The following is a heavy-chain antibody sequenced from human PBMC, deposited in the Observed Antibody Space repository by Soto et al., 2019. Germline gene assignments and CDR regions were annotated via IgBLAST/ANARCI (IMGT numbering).Heavy chain of an antibody. D-gene: IGHD3-3*01. Sequence: PSETLSLTCTVSGGSISSYYWSWIRQPPGKGLEWIGYIYYSGSTNYNPSLKSRVTISVDTSKNQFSLKLSSVTAADTAVYYCARVHRITIFGVSWFDPWGQGTLVTVS. J-gene: IGHJ5*02. V-gene: IGHV4-59*01. CDR2: IYYSGST. CDR1: GGSISSYY. CDR3: ARVHRITIFGVSWFDP.